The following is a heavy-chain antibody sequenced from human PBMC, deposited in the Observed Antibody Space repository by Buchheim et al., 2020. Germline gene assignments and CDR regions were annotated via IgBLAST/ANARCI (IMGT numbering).Heavy chain of an antibody. D-gene: IGHD3-10*01. J-gene: IGHJ6*02. CDR3: ASLDTKFLWFGELLFSTNDGMDV. CDR2: ISYDGSNK. CDR1: GFTFSSYA. Sequence: QVQLVESGGGVVQPGRSLRLSCAASGFTFSSYAMHWVRQAPGKGLEWVAVISYDGSNKYYADSVKGRFTISRDNSKHTLYLQMNSLRAEVTAVYYCASLDTKFLWFGELLFSTNDGMDVWGQGTT. V-gene: IGHV3-30-3*01.